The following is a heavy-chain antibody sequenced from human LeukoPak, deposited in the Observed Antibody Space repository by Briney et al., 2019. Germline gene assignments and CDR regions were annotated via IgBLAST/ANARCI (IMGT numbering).Heavy chain of an antibody. J-gene: IGHJ4*02. V-gene: IGHV3-74*01. Sequence: GGSLRLSCAASGFTFSSYWMHWVRQDPGKGLVWVSRINSDGSSISYVDSVKGRFTISRDNAKNMLYVQMNSLRAEDTAVYYCARGAEYDSLYWGQGTLVTVSS. CDR1: GFTFSSYW. CDR2: INSDGSSI. D-gene: IGHD3-22*01. CDR3: ARGAEYDSLY.